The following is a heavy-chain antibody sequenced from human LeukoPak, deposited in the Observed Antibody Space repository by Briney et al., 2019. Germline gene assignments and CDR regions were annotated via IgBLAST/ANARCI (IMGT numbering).Heavy chain of an antibody. D-gene: IGHD2-15*01. Sequence: GGSLRLSCAASGFTFSSYSMNWVRQAPGKGLEWVSAISGSGGSTYYADSVKGRFTISRDNSKNTLYLQMNSLRAEDTAVYYCAKVTAIGSWSFDYWGQGTLVTVSS. J-gene: IGHJ4*02. CDR1: GFTFSSYS. V-gene: IGHV3-23*01. CDR2: ISGSGGST. CDR3: AKVTAIGSWSFDY.